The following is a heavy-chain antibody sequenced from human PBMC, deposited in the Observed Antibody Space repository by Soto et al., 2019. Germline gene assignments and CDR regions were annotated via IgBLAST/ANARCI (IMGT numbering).Heavy chain of an antibody. CDR1: GFTFSNAW. CDR2: IKSKTDGGTT. J-gene: IGHJ6*02. Sequence: GGSLRLSCAASGFTFSNAWMSWVRQAPGKGLEWVGRIKSKTDGGTTDYAAPVKGRFTISRDDSKNTLYLQMNSLKTEDTAVYYCTTGFSGSYYGFYYYYGMDVWGQGTTVTVSS. D-gene: IGHD3-10*01. CDR3: TTGFSGSYYGFYYYYGMDV. V-gene: IGHV3-15*01.